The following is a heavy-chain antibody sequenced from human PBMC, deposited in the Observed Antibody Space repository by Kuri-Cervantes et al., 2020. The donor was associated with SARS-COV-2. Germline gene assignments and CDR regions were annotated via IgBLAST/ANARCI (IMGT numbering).Heavy chain of an antibody. Sequence: SETLSRTCTVSGGSISSYYWSWIRQPPGKGLEWIGYIYYSGSTNYNPSLKSRVTISVDTSKNQFSLKLSSLTAADTAVYYCARELGLTTVNWFDPWGQGTLVTVSS. V-gene: IGHV4-59*01. J-gene: IGHJ5*02. CDR2: IYYSGST. CDR1: GGSISSYY. D-gene: IGHD4-17*01. CDR3: ARELGLTTVNWFDP.